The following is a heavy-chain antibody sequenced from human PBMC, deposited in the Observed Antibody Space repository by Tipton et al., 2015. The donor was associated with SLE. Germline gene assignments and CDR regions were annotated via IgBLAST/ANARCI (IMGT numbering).Heavy chain of an antibody. J-gene: IGHJ6*02. D-gene: IGHD3-3*01. CDR1: GGSISSYY. Sequence: TLSLTCTVSGGSISSYYWSWIRQPPGKGLEWIGYIYYSGSTNYNPSLKSRVTISVDTSKNQFSLKLSSVTAADTAVYYWARERAYYDFWSGYPDYYYYGMDVWGQGTTVTVSS. CDR3: ARERAYYDFWSGYPDYYYYGMDV. CDR2: IYYSGST. V-gene: IGHV4-59*01.